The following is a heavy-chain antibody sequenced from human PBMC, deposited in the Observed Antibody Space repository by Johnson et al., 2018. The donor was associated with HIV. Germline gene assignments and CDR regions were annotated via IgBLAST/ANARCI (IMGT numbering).Heavy chain of an antibody. D-gene: IGHD3-3*01. V-gene: IGHV3-13*01. CDR3: ARARPKRNYDFWSGYYRLDHDAFDI. CDR1: GFTFSSYD. J-gene: IGHJ3*02. Sequence: QLVESGGGLVQPGGSLRLSCAASGFTFSSYDMHWVRQATGKGLEWVSAIGTAGDTYYPGSVKGRFTISRENAKNSLYLQMNSLRAGDTAVYYCARARPKRNYDFWSGYYRLDHDAFDIWGQGTMVTVSS. CDR2: IGTAGDT.